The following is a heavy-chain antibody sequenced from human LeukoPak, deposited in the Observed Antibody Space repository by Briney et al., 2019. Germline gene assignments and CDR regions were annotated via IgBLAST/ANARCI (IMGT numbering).Heavy chain of an antibody. J-gene: IGHJ4*02. CDR2: ISSSSSYI. CDR3: ATGIYYYDSSGYSSFDY. Sequence: KAGGSLRLSCAASGFTFSSYSMNWVRQAPGKGLEWVSSISSSSSYIYYADSVKGRFTISRDNAKNSLYLQMNSLRAEDTAVYYCATGIYYYDSSGYSSFDYWGQGTLVTVSS. D-gene: IGHD3-22*01. V-gene: IGHV3-21*01. CDR1: GFTFSSYS.